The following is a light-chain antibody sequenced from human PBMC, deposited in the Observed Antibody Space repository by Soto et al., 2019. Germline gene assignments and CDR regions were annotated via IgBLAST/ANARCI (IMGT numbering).Light chain of an antibody. J-gene: IGLJ3*02. CDR3: QSYDSSLSGWV. CDR1: GAGYD. Sequence: QSVLTQPPSVSGAPGQRVTISRIGAGYDVHWYQQLPGTAPKVLIYGNNNRPSGVPDRFSGSKSGTSASLVITGLQAEDEADYYCQSYDSSLSGWVFGGGTKLTVL. CDR2: GNN. V-gene: IGLV1-40*01.